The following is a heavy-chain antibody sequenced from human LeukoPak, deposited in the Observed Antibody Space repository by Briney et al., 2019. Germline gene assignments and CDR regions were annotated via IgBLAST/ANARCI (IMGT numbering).Heavy chain of an antibody. CDR1: GYTFTSYY. CDR3: ARALGKDQDY. CDR2: INPSGGST. J-gene: IGHJ4*02. D-gene: IGHD1-26*01. V-gene: IGHV1-46*01. Sequence: GESLKISCKASGYTFTSYYMHWVRQAPGQGLEWMGIINPSGGSTSYAQKFQGRVTMTRDTSTSTVYMELSSLRSEDTAVYYCARALGKDQDYWGQGTLVTVSS.